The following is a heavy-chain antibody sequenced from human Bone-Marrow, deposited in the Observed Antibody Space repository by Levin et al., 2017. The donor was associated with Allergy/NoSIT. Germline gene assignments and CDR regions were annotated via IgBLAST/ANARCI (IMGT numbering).Heavy chain of an antibody. CDR1: GVTFANFA. CDR2: ISSSGDTT. Sequence: PGGSLRLSCAASGVTFANFAMSWVRQAPGKGLAWVSGISSSGDTTFYADSVKGRFTISRDNSKNTLYLEMSDLRAEDTAIYYCAKDLPSGYCGGDCYRFDYWGQGALVTVSS. V-gene: IGHV3-23*01. D-gene: IGHD2-21*02. CDR3: AKDLPSGYCGGDCYRFDY. J-gene: IGHJ4*02.